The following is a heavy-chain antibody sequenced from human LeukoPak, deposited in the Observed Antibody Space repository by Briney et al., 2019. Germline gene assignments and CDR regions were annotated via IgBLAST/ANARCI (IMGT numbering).Heavy chain of an antibody. CDR3: AIMHGYYDGSGYWVQ. V-gene: IGHV3-23*01. CDR2: ITPNADRA. J-gene: IGHJ1*01. D-gene: IGHD3-22*01. Sequence: GGSLRLSCAASGFTFGSYGMSWVRQAPGKGLEWVSFITPNADRASYADSVKGRFAISRDNPRNTLYMQMNSLRDEDTAVYYCAIMHGYYDGSGYWVQWGQGTLVTVSS. CDR1: GFTFGSYG.